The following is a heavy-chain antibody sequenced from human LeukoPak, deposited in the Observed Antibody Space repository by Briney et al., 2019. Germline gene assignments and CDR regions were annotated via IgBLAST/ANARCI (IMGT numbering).Heavy chain of an antibody. CDR2: YYNGST. CDR3: ARGAHVRMYDSNHNCFDP. D-gene: IGHD3-22*01. J-gene: IGHJ5*02. V-gene: IGHV4-59*12. Sequence: PSETLSLTCTVSGGSISGYYWTWIRQPPGKGLDWIGYYYNGSTNYNPSLKSRVTISVDKSKNQFSLKLSSVTAADTAVYYCARGAHVRMYDSNHNCFDPWGQGTLVTVSS. CDR1: GGSISGYY.